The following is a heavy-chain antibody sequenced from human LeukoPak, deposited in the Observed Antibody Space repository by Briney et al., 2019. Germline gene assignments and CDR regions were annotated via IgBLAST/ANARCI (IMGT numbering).Heavy chain of an antibody. J-gene: IGHJ4*02. Sequence: GGSLRLSCAASGFTFDDYAMHWVRQAPGKGLEWVSGISWNSGSMGYADSVKGRFTISRDNAKNSLYLQMNSLRAEDTALYYCARVPAPYYFDYWGQGTLVTVSS. D-gene: IGHD2-2*01. CDR3: ARVPAPYYFDY. CDR2: ISWNSGSM. V-gene: IGHV3-9*01. CDR1: GFTFDDYA.